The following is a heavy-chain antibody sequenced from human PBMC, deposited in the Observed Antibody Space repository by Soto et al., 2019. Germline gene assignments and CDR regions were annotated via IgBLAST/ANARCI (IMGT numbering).Heavy chain of an antibody. CDR3: XXSSGNNYGVGTNXYXDY. CDR2: IIPIFGTA. Sequence: QVQLVQSGAEVKKPGSSVKVSCKTSGGTFSTYSIVWVLQAPGEGLEWMGGIIPIFGTANYAQKFQDRVTITADKSTNTACMELSSLKSEDTAXXXXXXSSGNNYGVGTNXYXDYWGQG. V-gene: IGHV1-69*06. J-gene: IGHJ4*02. CDR1: GGTFSTYS. D-gene: IGHD1-26*01.